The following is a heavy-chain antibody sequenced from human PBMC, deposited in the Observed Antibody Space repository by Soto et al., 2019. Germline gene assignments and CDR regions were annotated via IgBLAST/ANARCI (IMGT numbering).Heavy chain of an antibody. V-gene: IGHV3-30*03. Sequence: PGGSLRLSCAASGFTFSSYGMHWVRQAPGKGLEWMAVISYDGSNKYYADSVKGRFTISRDNSKNTLYLQMNSLRAEDTAVYYCARDRVVGSTNNYYGMDVWGQGTTFTVSS. J-gene: IGHJ6*02. CDR3: ARDRVVGSTNNYYGMDV. CDR2: ISYDGSNK. CDR1: GFTFSSYG. D-gene: IGHD1-26*01.